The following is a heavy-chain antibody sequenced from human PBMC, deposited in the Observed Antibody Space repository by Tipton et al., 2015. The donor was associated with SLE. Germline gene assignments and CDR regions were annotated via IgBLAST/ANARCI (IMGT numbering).Heavy chain of an antibody. V-gene: IGHV4-38-2*01. CDR2: IYHSGST. D-gene: IGHD3-10*01. J-gene: IGHJ3*02. Sequence: TLSLTCAVSGYSISSGYYWGWIRQPPGKGLEWIGSIYHSGSTYDNPSLKSRVTISVDTSKNQFSLKLSSVTAADTAVYYCARRWFGDQDAFDIWGQGTMVTVSS. CDR1: GYSISSGYY. CDR3: ARRWFGDQDAFDI.